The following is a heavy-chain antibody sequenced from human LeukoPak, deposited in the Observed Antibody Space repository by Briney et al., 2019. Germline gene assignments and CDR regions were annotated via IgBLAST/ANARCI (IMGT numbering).Heavy chain of an antibody. J-gene: IGHJ4*02. V-gene: IGHV3-48*04. CDR1: GFTFSSYS. D-gene: IGHD7-27*01. CDR2: ISSSSSTI. CDR3: GSSLGPLTEY. Sequence: GGSLRLSCAASGFTFSSYSMNWVRQAPGKGLEWVSYISSSSSTIYYADSVKGRFTISRDNAKNTLYLQMNGLRVEDTAVYFCGSSLGPLTEYWGQGTLVTVSS.